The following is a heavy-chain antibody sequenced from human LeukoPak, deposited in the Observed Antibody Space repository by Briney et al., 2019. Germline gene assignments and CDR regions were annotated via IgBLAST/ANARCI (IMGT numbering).Heavy chain of an antibody. J-gene: IGHJ6*02. CDR3: ARRTSGYSSSWLGMDV. CDR1: GYTFTSYD. D-gene: IGHD6-13*01. CDR2: MNPNSGNT. Sequence: ASVKVSCKASGYTFTSYDINWVRQATGQGLEWMGWMNPNSGNTGYAQKFQGRVTMTRNTSISTAYMELSSLRSEDTAVYYCARRTSGYSSSWLGMDVWGQGTTVTVSS. V-gene: IGHV1-8*01.